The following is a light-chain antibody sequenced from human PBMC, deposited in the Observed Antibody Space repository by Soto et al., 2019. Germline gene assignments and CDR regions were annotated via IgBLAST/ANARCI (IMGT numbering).Light chain of an antibody. CDR2: KDS. Sequence: SYELTQPPSVSVSPGQTARITCSGDALPKQYAYWYQQKPGQAPVLVMYKDSERPSGIPERFSGSTSGTTVTLTISGVQAEDEADYYCQSADSSGTFSYVFATGTKLTVL. V-gene: IGLV3-25*03. CDR1: ALPKQY. J-gene: IGLJ1*01. CDR3: QSADSSGTFSYV.